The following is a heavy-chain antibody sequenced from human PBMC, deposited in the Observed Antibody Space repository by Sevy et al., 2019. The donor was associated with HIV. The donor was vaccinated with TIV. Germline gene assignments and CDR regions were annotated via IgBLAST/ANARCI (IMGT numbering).Heavy chain of an antibody. V-gene: IGHV3-23*01. CDR1: GFDFSIYS. CDR2: LSFGCGKI. J-gene: IGHJ4*02. CDR3: AREGCTKPHDY. Sequence: GGSLRLSCAASGFDFSIYSMSWVRQAPGKGLEWVSTLSFGCGKINYADSVKGRFTISRDNSKSSVYLQMTNVRVEDTAVYYCAREGCTKPHDYWGQGTLVTVSS. D-gene: IGHD2-8*01.